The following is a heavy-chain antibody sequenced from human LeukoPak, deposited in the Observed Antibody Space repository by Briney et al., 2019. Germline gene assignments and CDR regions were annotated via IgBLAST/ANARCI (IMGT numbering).Heavy chain of an antibody. J-gene: IGHJ6*03. CDR1: GYSFTSYW. Sequence: GESLKISCKGSGYSFTSYWIGWVRQMPGKGLEWMGIIYPGDSDTGYSPSFQGQVTISADKSISTAYLQWSSLKASDTAMYYCARHPIVVVPAAYGVDYYYYYMDVWGKGTTVTVSS. V-gene: IGHV5-51*01. D-gene: IGHD2-2*01. CDR3: ARHPIVVVPAAYGVDYYYYYMDV. CDR2: IYPGDSDT.